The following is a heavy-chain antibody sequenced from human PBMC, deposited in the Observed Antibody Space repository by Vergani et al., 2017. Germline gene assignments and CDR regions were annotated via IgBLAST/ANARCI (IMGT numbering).Heavy chain of an antibody. CDR3: ARMVAAAGSFDY. J-gene: IGHJ4*02. CDR1: GFSLSTSGMC. Sequence: QVTLKESGPVLVKPTETLTLTCSVSGFSLSTSGMCVSWIRQPPGKALEWLARIDWDDDKYYSTSLKTRLTISKDTSKNQVVLTMTNMDPVDTATYYCARMVAAAGSFDYWGQGTLVTVSS. V-gene: IGHV2-70*16. D-gene: IGHD6-13*01. CDR2: IDWDDDK.